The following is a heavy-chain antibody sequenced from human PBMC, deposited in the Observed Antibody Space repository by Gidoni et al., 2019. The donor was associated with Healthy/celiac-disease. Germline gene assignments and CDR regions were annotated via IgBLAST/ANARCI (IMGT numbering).Heavy chain of an antibody. CDR3: AKDLVVVTAIPTHPYYFDY. V-gene: IGHV3-23*01. CDR1: GFTFSSYA. D-gene: IGHD2-21*02. CDR2: ISGSGGST. Sequence: EVQLLESGGGLVQPGGSLRLSCAASGFTFSSYAMSWVRQAPGKGLEWVSAISGSGGSTYDADSVKGRFTISRDNSKNTQYLQMNSLRAEDTAVYYCAKDLVVVTAIPTHPYYFDYWGQGTLVTVSS. J-gene: IGHJ4*02.